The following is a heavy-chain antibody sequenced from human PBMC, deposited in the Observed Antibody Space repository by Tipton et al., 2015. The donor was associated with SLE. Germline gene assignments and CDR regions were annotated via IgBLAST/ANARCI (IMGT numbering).Heavy chain of an antibody. CDR3: AGALDTTMGPFDY. CDR2: IYYSGRN. V-gene: IGHV4-59*08. CDR1: GVSINSFY. J-gene: IGHJ4*02. D-gene: IGHD5-18*01. Sequence: TLSLTCTVSGVSINSFYWSWIRQPPGKGLEWIGYIYYSGRNNYNPSLKTQVTMSVDTSKSQFSLKLTSVTAADTAVYYCAGALDTTMGPFDYWGQGTLVTVSS.